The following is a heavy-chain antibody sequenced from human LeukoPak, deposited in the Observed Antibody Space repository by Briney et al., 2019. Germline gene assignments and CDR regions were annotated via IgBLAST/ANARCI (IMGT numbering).Heavy chain of an antibody. V-gene: IGHV3-23*01. CDR2: ISGSGGST. Sequence: GGSLRLSCAASGFTFSSYAMSWVRQAPGKGLEWVSAISGSGGSTYYADSVKGRFTISRDNSRNTLFLQMNSLRVEDTAVYYCATDRATQYFDYWGQGTLVGVPS. CDR1: GFTFSSYA. CDR3: ATDRATQYFDY. J-gene: IGHJ4*02. D-gene: IGHD2-15*01.